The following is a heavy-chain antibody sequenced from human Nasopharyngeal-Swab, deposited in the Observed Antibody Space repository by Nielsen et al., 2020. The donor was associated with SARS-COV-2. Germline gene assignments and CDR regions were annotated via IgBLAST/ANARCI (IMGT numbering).Heavy chain of an antibody. CDR2: IAHDASNE. CDR3: ARDAPAHYGAFY. J-gene: IGHJ4*02. V-gene: IGHV3-30*03. Sequence: WIRQAPGKGLEWVAFIAHDASNEYYGDSVKGRFTISRDSSKNTLYLQMDSLRGEYTAVYYCARDAPAHYGAFYWGRGTLVTVSS. D-gene: IGHD4-17*01.